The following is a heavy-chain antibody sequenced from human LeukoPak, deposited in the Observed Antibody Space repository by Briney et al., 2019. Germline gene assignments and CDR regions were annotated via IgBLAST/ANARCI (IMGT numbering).Heavy chain of an antibody. V-gene: IGHV1-69*13. Sequence: GASVKVSCKASGGTFSSYAISWVRQAPGQGLEWMGGIIPIFGTANCAQKFQGRVTITADESTSTAYMELSSLRSEDTAVYYCARGVVRFAFDIWGQGTMVTVSS. D-gene: IGHD3-3*01. CDR1: GGTFSSYA. CDR3: ARGVVRFAFDI. J-gene: IGHJ3*02. CDR2: IIPIFGTA.